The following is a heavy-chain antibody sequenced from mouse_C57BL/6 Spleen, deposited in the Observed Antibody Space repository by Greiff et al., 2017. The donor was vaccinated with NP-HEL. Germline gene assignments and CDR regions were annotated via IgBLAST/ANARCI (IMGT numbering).Heavy chain of an antibody. CDR2: IDPETGGT. V-gene: IGHV1-15*01. D-gene: IGHD1-1*01. J-gene: IGHJ3*01. Sequence: LVESGAELVRPGASVTLSCKASGYTFTDYEMHWVKQTPVHGLEWIGAIDPETGGTAYNQKFKGKAILTADKSSSTAYMELRSLTSEDSAVYYCTRYYYGSRWFAYWGQGTLVTVSA. CDR1: GYTFTDYE. CDR3: TRYYYGSRWFAY.